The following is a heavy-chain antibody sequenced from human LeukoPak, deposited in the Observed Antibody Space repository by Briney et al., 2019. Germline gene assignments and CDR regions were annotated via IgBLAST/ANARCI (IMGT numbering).Heavy chain of an antibody. Sequence: SETLSLACAVYGGSFSGYYWSWIRQPPRKGLEWVGEINHIGSTNYNPSLKSRVTISVDTSKNQFSLKLSSVTAADTAVYYCASAQLLWFGELLSYRENWFDPWGQGTLVTVSS. D-gene: IGHD3-10*01. J-gene: IGHJ5*02. CDR1: GGSFSGYY. CDR3: ASAQLLWFGELLSYRENWFDP. CDR2: INHIGST. V-gene: IGHV4-34*01.